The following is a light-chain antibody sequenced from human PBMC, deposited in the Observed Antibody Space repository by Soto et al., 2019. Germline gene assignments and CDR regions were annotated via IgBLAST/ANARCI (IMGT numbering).Light chain of an antibody. J-gene: IGKJ1*01. CDR1: QSISSG. V-gene: IGKV1-5*01. CDR2: DAS. CDR3: QQYNSYSPWT. Sequence: DIHMTQSPSSLSSSVGGSVTITCRASQSISSGLAWYQQKPGKAPKVLIYDASSLQSGVPSRFSGSGSGTEFTLTISSLQPEDFAIYYCQQYNSYSPWTFGQGTKVDI.